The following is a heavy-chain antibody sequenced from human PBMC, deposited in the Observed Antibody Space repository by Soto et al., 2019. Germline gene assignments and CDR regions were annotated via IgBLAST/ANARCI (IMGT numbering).Heavy chain of an antibody. CDR2: ISGSSNTI. CDR1: GVNLRNYE. V-gene: IGHV3-48*03. Sequence: GGSLRLSCAVYGVNLRNYEMNWIRQVPGKGLEWISKISGSSNTIYYADSVQGRFTLSIDNANNVLFLQISSLRAEDQAVYYCVTNIAATLWGQGTLVTVSS. J-gene: IGHJ4*02. CDR3: VTNIAATL. D-gene: IGHD6-25*01.